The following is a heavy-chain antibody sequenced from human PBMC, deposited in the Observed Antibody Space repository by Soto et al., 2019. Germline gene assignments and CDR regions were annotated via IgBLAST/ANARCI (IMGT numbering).Heavy chain of an antibody. J-gene: IGHJ6*02. V-gene: IGHV1-69*13. CDR2: IIPIFGTA. CDR3: ARKRGYGGSYTFSMDV. Sequence: GASVKVSCKASGGTFGIYAISWVRQAPGQGLEWMGGIIPIFGTANYAQKFQGRVTITADASTSTAYMELSSLSAEDTAVYYCARKRGYGGSYTFSMDVWGQGTTVTVSS. D-gene: IGHD1-26*01. CDR1: GGTFGIYA.